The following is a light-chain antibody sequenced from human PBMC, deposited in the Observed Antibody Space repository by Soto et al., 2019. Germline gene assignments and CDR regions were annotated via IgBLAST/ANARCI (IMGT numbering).Light chain of an antibody. CDR2: DVS. CDR1: SSDVGGYNY. J-gene: IGLJ2*01. CDR3: SSYTSSSTLYVV. V-gene: IGLV2-14*01. Sequence: QSALTQPASVSGSPGQSITISYTGTSSDVGGYNYVSWYQQHPGKAPKLMIYDVSNRPSGVSNRFSGSKSGNTASLTISGLQAEDEADYYCSSYTSSSTLYVVFGGGTQLTVL.